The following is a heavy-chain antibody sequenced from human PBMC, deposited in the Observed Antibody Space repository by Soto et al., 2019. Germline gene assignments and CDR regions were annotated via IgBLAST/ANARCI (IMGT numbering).Heavy chain of an antibody. CDR3: ARLGGFFQALDS. J-gene: IGHJ4*02. Sequence: SETLSLTCIVSGGSVSTDSSYWSWIRQPPGKGLEWIGYIYFGGTTKYNPSLKSRVSMSVDTSKNQFSLKLTSVTAADTAVYYCARLGGFFQALDSWGQGTLVTVSS. CDR2: IYFGGTT. CDR1: GGSVSTDSSY. D-gene: IGHD2-15*01. V-gene: IGHV4-61*01.